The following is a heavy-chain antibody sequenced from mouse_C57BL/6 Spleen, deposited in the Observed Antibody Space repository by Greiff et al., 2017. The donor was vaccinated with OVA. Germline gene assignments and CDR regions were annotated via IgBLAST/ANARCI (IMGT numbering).Heavy chain of an antibody. V-gene: IGHV1-54*01. J-gene: IGHJ2*01. CDR1: GYAFTNYL. CDR3: ARSASYDRYYDYFDY. D-gene: IGHD2-3*01. Sequence: QVQLKQSGAELVRPGTSVKVSCKASGYAFTNYLIEWVKQRPGQGLEWIGVINPGSGGTNYNEKFKGKATLTADKSSSTAYMQLSSLTSEDSAVYFCARSASYDRYYDYFDYWGQGTTLTVSS. CDR2: INPGSGGT.